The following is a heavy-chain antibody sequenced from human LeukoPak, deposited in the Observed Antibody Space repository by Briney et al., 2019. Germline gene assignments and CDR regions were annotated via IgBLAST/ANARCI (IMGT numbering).Heavy chain of an antibody. CDR3: ARLGAAAALDY. CDR2: IYYSGST. Sequence: ETLSLTCTVSGGSISSSSYYWGWIRQPPGKGLEWIGSIYYSGSTYYNPSLKSRVTISVDTSKNQFSLKLSSVTAADTAVYYCARLGAAAALDYWGQGTLVTVSS. D-gene: IGHD6-13*01. CDR1: GGSISSSSYY. V-gene: IGHV4-39*01. J-gene: IGHJ4*02.